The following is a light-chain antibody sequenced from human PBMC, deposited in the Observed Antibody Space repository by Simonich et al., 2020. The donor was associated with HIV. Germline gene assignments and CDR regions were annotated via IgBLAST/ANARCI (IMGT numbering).Light chain of an antibody. CDR1: SSDVGNYKY. CDR3: SSYTSSSTRI. V-gene: IGLV2-14*03. J-gene: IGLJ2*01. Sequence: QSALTQPASVSVSPVQSTTISCTGTSSDVGNYKYDSWYQQHPGKAPKLIIYAVSNLPSGVSDRFSGSKSGNTASLTISGLQAEDEAEYYCSSYTSSSTRIFGGGTKLTVL. CDR2: AVS.